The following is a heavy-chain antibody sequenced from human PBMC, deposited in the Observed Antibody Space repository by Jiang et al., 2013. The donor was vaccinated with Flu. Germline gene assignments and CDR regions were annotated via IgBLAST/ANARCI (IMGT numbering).Heavy chain of an antibody. CDR2: IHYSGST. CDR1: WLHHQYYLL. V-gene: IGHV4-39*02. Sequence: TLSLICHCLWWLHHQYYLLLGLDPPAPRKGLEWIGSIHYSGSTYYNPSLKSRVAISLDTSKNHFSLTLSSVTAADTAVYYCARRLGGSSEFDPWGQGTLVTVSS. CDR3: ARRLGGSSEFDP. D-gene: IGHD6-6*01. J-gene: IGHJ5*02.